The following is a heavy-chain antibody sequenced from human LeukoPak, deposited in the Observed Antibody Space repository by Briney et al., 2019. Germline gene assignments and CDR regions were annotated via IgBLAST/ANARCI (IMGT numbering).Heavy chain of an antibody. J-gene: IGHJ5*02. CDR3: AREQEGADSSCYPHRVCDP. Sequence: PSETLSLTCTVSGGSISSYYWSWIRQPPGKGLEWIGYIYYSGSTNYNPSLKSRVTISVDTSKNQFSLKLSSVTAADTAGYYCAREQEGADSSCYPHRVCDPWGQGTLVSVSS. CDR2: IYYSGST. CDR1: GGSISSYY. D-gene: IGHD3-22*01. V-gene: IGHV4-59*01.